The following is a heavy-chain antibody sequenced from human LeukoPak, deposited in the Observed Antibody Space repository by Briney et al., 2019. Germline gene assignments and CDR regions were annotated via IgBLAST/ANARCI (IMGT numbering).Heavy chain of an antibody. D-gene: IGHD3-3*01. Sequence: TGGSLRLSCAASGFTISSYWMSWVRQAPGKGLEWVANIKQDGSEKYYVDSVKGRFTISRDNAKNSQYLQMNSLRAEDTAVYYCARAEWAGATWWFDPWGQGTLVTVSS. J-gene: IGHJ5*02. CDR3: ARAEWAGATWWFDP. CDR2: IKQDGSEK. V-gene: IGHV3-7*05. CDR1: GFTISSYW.